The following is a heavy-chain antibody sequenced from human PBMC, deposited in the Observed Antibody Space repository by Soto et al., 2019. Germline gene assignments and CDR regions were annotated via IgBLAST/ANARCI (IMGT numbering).Heavy chain of an antibody. Sequence: GGSLRLSCAASGFAFNVYEMNWVRQAPGEGLEWVSYISASGTTMNYADSVKGRFTISRDNAKDSLYLYMNNLRAEDTALYYCARKGDFWSGLDYGLDVWGQGTTVTVSS. V-gene: IGHV3-48*03. J-gene: IGHJ6*02. CDR2: ISASGTTM. CDR3: ARKGDFWSGLDYGLDV. D-gene: IGHD3-3*01. CDR1: GFAFNVYE.